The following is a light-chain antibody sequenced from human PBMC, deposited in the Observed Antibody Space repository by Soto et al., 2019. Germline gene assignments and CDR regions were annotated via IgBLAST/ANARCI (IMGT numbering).Light chain of an antibody. V-gene: IGLV2-14*03. CDR1: SNVIDTYNY. Sequence: QSALTQPASVSGSPGQSITISCTGTSNVIDTYNYVSWYQQHPGKAPKLMIYDVTARPSGVSNRFSGSKSGNTASLTISGLQPDDEADYYCSSCTSSTTHVTFGGGTKVTVL. CDR2: DVT. CDR3: SSCTSSTTHVT. J-gene: IGLJ2*01.